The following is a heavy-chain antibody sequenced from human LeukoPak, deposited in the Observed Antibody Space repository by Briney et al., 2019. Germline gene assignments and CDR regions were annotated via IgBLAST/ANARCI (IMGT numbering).Heavy chain of an antibody. Sequence: PSETLSLTCAVYGGSFSGYYWSWIRQPPGKGLEWIGEINHSGSTNYNPSLKSRVTISVDTSKNQFSLKLSSVTAADTAVYYCARISRGIPTGYRYWGQGTLVTVSS. CDR3: ARISRGIPTGYRY. D-gene: IGHD3-9*01. CDR1: GGSFSGYY. V-gene: IGHV4-34*01. CDR2: INHSGST. J-gene: IGHJ4*02.